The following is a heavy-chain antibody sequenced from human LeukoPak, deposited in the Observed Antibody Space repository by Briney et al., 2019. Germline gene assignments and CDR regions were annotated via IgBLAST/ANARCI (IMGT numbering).Heavy chain of an antibody. D-gene: IGHD6-13*01. J-gene: IGHJ4*02. CDR2: ISISGNYI. Sequence: GGSLRLSCAASRFTFSSYSMNWVRQAPGKGLEWVSSISISGNYIYYADPWKGRFTISRDTARNSLYLQMNSLRAEDTAVYYCARDSIQQQLVLEDRGYPYYFEHWGQGTLVTVSS. V-gene: IGHV3-21*01. CDR1: RFTFSSYS. CDR3: ARDSIQQQLVLEDRGYPYYFEH.